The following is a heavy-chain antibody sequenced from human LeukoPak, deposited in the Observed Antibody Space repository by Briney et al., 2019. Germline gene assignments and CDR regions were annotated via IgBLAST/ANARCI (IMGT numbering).Heavy chain of an antibody. CDR3: AKDNFGVVIQYFDY. CDR2: ISGSGGST. J-gene: IGHJ4*02. Sequence: GGSLRLSCAASGFTFSSYAMSWVRQAPGKGLEWVSAISGSGGSTYYADSVKGRFTISRDNSKNTLYLQMNSLRAEGTAVYYCAKDNFGVVIQYFDYWGQGTLVTVSS. D-gene: IGHD3-3*01. CDR1: GFTFSSYA. V-gene: IGHV3-23*01.